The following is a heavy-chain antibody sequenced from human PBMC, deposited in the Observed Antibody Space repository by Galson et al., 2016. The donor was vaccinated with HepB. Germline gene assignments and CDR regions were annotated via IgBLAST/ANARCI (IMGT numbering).Heavy chain of an antibody. J-gene: IGHJ5*02. CDR3: ARDNNYYDSSGYH. CDR2: ISSSSSYT. CDR1: GFTFSDYY. V-gene: IGHV3-11*06. Sequence: SLRLSCAASGFTFSDYYMSWIRQAPGKGLEWVSYISSSSSYTNYADSVKGRFTISRDNAKNSLYLQMNSLRAEDTAVYYCARDNNYYDSSGYHWGQGTLVTVSS. D-gene: IGHD3-22*01.